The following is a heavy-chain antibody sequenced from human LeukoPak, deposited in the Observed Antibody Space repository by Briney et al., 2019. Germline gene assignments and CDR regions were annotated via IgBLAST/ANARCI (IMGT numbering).Heavy chain of an antibody. CDR1: GFTIGNHG. CDR2: ISHDGGSE. V-gene: IGHV3-30*18. Sequence: GGSLRLSCVVSGFTIGNHGMHWVRQAPGKGLEWVAMISHDGGSEHYGDSVKGRLTISRDNSKNTLYLQMDSLRAEDTALYYCAKRVVVGATSPYSDFQDWGQGTLVTVSS. D-gene: IGHD1-26*01. CDR3: AKRVVVGATSPYSDFQD. J-gene: IGHJ1*01.